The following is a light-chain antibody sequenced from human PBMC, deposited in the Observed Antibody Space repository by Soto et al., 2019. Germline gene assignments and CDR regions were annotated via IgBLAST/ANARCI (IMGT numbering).Light chain of an antibody. CDR2: GAS. Sequence: EIVLTQSPGTLSLSPGERATLSCRASQSISSSYLAWNQQKPGQAPRLLIYGASSRATGIPGRFRGSGSGTDLTLTIRRLKPDDFAVYYCHQCGSSRYTFGLGTKLEIK. CDR3: HQCGSSRYT. CDR1: QSISSSY. J-gene: IGKJ2*01. V-gene: IGKV3-20*01.